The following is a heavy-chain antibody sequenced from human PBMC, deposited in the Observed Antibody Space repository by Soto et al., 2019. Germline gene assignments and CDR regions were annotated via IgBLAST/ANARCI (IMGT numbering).Heavy chain of an antibody. D-gene: IGHD2-15*01. CDR1: GYTFTSYG. CDR2: ISAYNGNT. Sequence: GASVKVSCKASGYTFTSYGISWVRQAPGQGLEWMGWISAYNGNTNYAQKLQGRVTMTTDTSTSTAYMELRSLRSDETAVYYCARVPIDCSGGSCFSGPAFDIWGQGTMVTVSS. CDR3: ARVPIDCSGGSCFSGPAFDI. V-gene: IGHV1-18*01. J-gene: IGHJ3*02.